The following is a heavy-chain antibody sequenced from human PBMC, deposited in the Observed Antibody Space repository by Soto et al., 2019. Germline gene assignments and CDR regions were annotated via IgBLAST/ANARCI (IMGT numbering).Heavy chain of an antibody. CDR2: VIPILGIA. CDR3: ARFPQTAIVGAAYFDY. D-gene: IGHD1-26*01. Sequence: QVQLVQSGAEVKKPGSSVKVSCKASGGTFSSYIISWVRQAPGQGLEWKGRVIPILGIANYAQKFQGRVTITADKSTSTAYMELSSLRSEDTVVYYCARFPQTAIVGAAYFDYWGQGTLVTVSS. CDR1: GGTFSSYI. J-gene: IGHJ4*02. V-gene: IGHV1-69*02.